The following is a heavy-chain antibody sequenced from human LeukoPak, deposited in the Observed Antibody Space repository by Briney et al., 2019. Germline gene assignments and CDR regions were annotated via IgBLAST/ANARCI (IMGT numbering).Heavy chain of an antibody. CDR3: ARWGTYYYDSSGYVDY. D-gene: IGHD3-22*01. CDR1: GGSFSGYY. CDR2: INHSGST. V-gene: IGHV4-34*01. J-gene: IGHJ4*02. Sequence: PSETLSLTCAVYGGSFSGYYWSWIRQPPGKGLEWIGEINHSGSTNYNPSLKSRVTISVDTSKNQFSLKLSSVTAADTAVYYCARWGTYYYDSSGYVDYWGQGTLVTVSS.